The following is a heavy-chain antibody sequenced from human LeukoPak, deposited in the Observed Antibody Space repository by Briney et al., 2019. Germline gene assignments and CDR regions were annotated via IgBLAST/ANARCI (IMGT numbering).Heavy chain of an antibody. CDR3: ARGGRDGYTLCPLDY. CDR1: GGSISSYY. Sequence: PSETLSLTCTVSGGSISSYYWSWIRQPPGKGLEWIGYIYYSGSTNYNPSLKSRVTISVDTSKNQLSLKLRSVTAADTAVYYCARGGRDGYTLCPLDYWGQGTLVTVSS. D-gene: IGHD5-24*01. J-gene: IGHJ4*02. CDR2: IYYSGST. V-gene: IGHV4-59*08.